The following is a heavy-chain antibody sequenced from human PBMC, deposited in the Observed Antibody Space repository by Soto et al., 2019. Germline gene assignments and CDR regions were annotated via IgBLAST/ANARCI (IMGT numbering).Heavy chain of an antibody. CDR2: ISWNSGSI. CDR3: TKDIAGSGYFDAFDI. Sequence: PGGSLRLSCAASGFTFDDYAMHWVRQAPGEGLEWVSGISWNSGSIGYVDSVKGRFTISRDNAKNSLYLQMNSLRVEDTALYYCTKDIAGSGYFDAFDIWGQGTMVNVSS. D-gene: IGHD5-12*01. J-gene: IGHJ3*02. CDR1: GFTFDDYA. V-gene: IGHV3-9*01.